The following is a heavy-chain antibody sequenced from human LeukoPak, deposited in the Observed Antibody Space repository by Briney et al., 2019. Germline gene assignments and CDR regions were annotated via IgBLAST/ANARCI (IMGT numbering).Heavy chain of an antibody. J-gene: IGHJ6*02. CDR2: MNPNSGNT. Sequence: ASVKVSCKASGYTFTSYDINWVRQATGQGLEWMGWMNPNSGNTGYAQKFQGRVTMTRNTSISTAYMELSSLRSEDTAVYYCARGLCSGSSCYGMGYYYYYGMDVWGQGTTVTVSS. CDR1: GYTFTSYD. V-gene: IGHV1-8*01. D-gene: IGHD2-15*01. CDR3: ARGLCSGSSCYGMGYYYYYGMDV.